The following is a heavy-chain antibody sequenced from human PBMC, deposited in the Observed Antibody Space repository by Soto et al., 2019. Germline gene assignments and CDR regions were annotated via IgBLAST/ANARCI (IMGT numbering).Heavy chain of an antibody. CDR3: ARGSYSSSSSYGMDV. CDR1: GGSFSGYY. V-gene: IGHV4-34*01. Sequence: VYGGSFSGYYWSWIRQPPGKGLEWIGEINHSGSTNYNPSLKSRVTISVDTSKNQFSLKLSSVTAADTAVYYCARGSYSSSSSYGMDVWGQGTTVTVSS. J-gene: IGHJ6*02. D-gene: IGHD6-6*01. CDR2: INHSGST.